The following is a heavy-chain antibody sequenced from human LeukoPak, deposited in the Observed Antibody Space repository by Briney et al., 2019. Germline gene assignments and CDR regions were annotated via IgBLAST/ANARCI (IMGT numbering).Heavy chain of an antibody. J-gene: IGHJ6*03. V-gene: IGHV1-69*01. CDR2: IIPIFGTA. CDR3: ARGGTTVSGNWPRYYYYYYYMDV. D-gene: IGHD4-11*01. Sequence: SVKVSCKASGGTFISYAISWVRQAPGQGLEWMGGIIPIFGTANYAQKFQGRVTITADESTSTAYMELSSLRSEDTAVYYCARGGTTVSGNWPRYYYYYYYMDVWGKGTTVTVSS. CDR1: GGTFISYA.